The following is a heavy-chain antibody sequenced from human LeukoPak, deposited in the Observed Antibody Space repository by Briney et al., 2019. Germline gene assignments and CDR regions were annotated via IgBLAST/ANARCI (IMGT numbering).Heavy chain of an antibody. CDR2: IYYSGST. Sequence: SETLSLTCTVSGGSISSYYWSWIRQPPGNGLEWIGYIYYSGSTNYNPSLKSRVTISVDTSKNQFSLKLSSVTAADTAVYYCASPIGHYYDPHVFDIWGQGTMVTVSS. CDR1: GGSISSYY. J-gene: IGHJ3*02. D-gene: IGHD3-22*01. V-gene: IGHV4-59*08. CDR3: ASPIGHYYDPHVFDI.